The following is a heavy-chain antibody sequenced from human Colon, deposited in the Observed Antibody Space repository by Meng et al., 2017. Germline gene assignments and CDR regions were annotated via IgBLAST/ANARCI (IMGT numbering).Heavy chain of an antibody. CDR1: GGSNSSSRYY. J-gene: IGHJ3*02. CDR2: IFFSGAT. V-gene: IGHV4-39*07. CDR3: AAVDRDSDAFDI. D-gene: IGHD2-2*01. Sequence: QVRLQESGSGLVRSSEALSLTCTVSGGSNSSSRYYWGWIRQPPGKGLEWIGNIFFSGATYYNPSLKSRVTISVDTSQNQFSLRLPSVTAADTAVFYCAAVDRDSDAFDIWGQGTLVTVSS.